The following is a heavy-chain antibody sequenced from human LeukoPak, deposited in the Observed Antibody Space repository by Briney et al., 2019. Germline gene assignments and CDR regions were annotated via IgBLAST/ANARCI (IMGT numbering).Heavy chain of an antibody. D-gene: IGHD6-19*01. CDR1: GFTFVDYA. V-gene: IGHV3-9*01. J-gene: IGHJ2*01. CDR2: ISWNSGSI. Sequence: PGRSLRLSCAASGFTFVDYAMHWVRQAPGKGLEWVSGISWNSGSIGYADSVKGRFTISRDNAKNSLYLQMNSLRAEDTALYYCAKGAVAGNYWYFDLWGRGTLVTVSS. CDR3: AKGAVAGNYWYFDL.